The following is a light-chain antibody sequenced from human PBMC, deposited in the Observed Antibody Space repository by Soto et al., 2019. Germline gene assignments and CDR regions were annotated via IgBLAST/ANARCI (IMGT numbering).Light chain of an antibody. J-gene: IGLJ1*01. V-gene: IGLV2-14*01. CDR1: STDVGGYNA. CDR2: NVY. Sequence: QSVLSQPASVSRSPVQTITISCTGTSTDVGGYNAVSWYQHHPGKAPKLMIYNVYDRPSGISYRFSGSKSGNTASLTISGLQGEDEADYYCFVYNVSRTDVFGTWPKVTVL. CDR3: FVYNVSRTDV.